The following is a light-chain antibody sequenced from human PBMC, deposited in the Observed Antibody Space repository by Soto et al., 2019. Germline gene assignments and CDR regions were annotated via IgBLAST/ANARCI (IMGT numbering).Light chain of an antibody. Sequence: AIQLTQSPSSLSASVGDRVTITCRASQDIRGALAWYEQKPGNAPKLLIFDVSTLQSGVPSRFSGSGSGTDFTLTISSLQPEDFGTYYCQQFNTYPLTFGQGTRL. V-gene: IGKV1-13*02. CDR2: DVS. CDR3: QQFNTYPLT. J-gene: IGKJ5*01. CDR1: QDIRGA.